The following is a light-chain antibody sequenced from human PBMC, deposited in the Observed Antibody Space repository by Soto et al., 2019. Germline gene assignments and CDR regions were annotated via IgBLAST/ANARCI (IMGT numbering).Light chain of an antibody. V-gene: IGLV2-11*01. CDR1: SSDVGGYNY. CDR3: CSYAGSFYV. Sequence: QSALTQPRSVSGSPGQSVTISCTGTSSDVGGYNYVSWYQQHPGKAPKLMIYDVRERPSGFPDRFSGSKSGNTASLTISGLQAEDEADYYCCSYAGSFYVFGTGTKLTVL. J-gene: IGLJ1*01. CDR2: DVR.